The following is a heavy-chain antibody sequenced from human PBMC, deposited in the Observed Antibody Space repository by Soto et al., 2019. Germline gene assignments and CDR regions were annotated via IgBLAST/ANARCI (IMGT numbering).Heavy chain of an antibody. V-gene: IGHV4-39*02. CDR2: IYYSGSI. CDR3: VRDSYGSFRYFVY. D-gene: IGHD5-18*01. Sequence: SETRSLTCTVSGGSISSSSYYWGWIRQPPGKGLEWIGSIYYSGSIYYNPSLKSRVTISVDTSKNQFSLKLSSVTAADTAVYYFVRDSYGSFRYFVYSGPGTLVTLS. CDR1: GGSISSSSYY. J-gene: IGHJ4*02.